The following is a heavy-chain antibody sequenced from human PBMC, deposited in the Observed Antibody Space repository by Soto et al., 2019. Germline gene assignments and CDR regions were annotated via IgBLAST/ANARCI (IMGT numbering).Heavy chain of an antibody. CDR3: ARVGSSSWYHFPQLYDY. V-gene: IGHV4-31*03. Sequence: SETLSLTCTVSGDSLSSSSHYWGWIRQHPGRGLEWIGYIYYSGSTYYNPSLKSRVTISVDTSKNQFSLKLSSVTAADTAVYYCARVGSSSWYHFPQLYDYWGQGTLVTVSS. CDR2: IYYSGST. D-gene: IGHD6-13*01. CDR1: GDSLSSSSHY. J-gene: IGHJ4*02.